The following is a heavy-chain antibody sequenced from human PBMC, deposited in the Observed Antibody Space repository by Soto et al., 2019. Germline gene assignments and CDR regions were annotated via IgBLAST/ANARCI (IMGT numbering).Heavy chain of an antibody. CDR3: AREAPYCTSATCPKFYDMDV. D-gene: IGHD2-2*01. V-gene: IGHV1-69*13. CDR2: IIPILNSP. J-gene: IGHJ6*02. Sequence: SVKVSCKASGGTFGSYAITWVRRAPGQGLEWLGGIIPILNSPAYAQKFQSRVVITADEITNTAYMELNSLRFYDTAVYYCAREAPYCTSATCPKFYDMDVWGQGTTVTVSS. CDR1: GGTFGSYA.